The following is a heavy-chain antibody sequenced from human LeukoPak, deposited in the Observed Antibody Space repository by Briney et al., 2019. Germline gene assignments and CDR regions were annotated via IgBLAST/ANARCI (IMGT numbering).Heavy chain of an antibody. CDR3: AKDGWGAFDI. J-gene: IGHJ3*02. CDR1: GFTFDDYT. CDR2: ISWDGGST. D-gene: IGHD1-26*01. V-gene: IGHV3-43*01. Sequence: PWGSLRLSCAASGFTFDDYTMHWVRQAPGKGLEWVSLISWDGGSTYYADSVKGRFTISRDNSKNSLYLQMNSLRTEDTALYYCAKDGWGAFDIWGQGTMVTVSS.